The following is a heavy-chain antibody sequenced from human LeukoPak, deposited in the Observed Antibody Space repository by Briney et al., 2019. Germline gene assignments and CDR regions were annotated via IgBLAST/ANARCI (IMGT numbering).Heavy chain of an antibody. Sequence: GGSLRLSCAASGFTFSSYAMHWVRQAPGKGLEWVAVISYDGSNKYYADSVKGRFTISRDNSKNTLYLQMNSLRAEDTAVYYCARPSRPPFLVQLERQGVEEDFDYWGQGTLVTVSS. V-gene: IGHV3-30-3*01. CDR3: ARPSRPPFLVQLERQGVEEDFDY. J-gene: IGHJ4*02. CDR1: GFTFSSYA. D-gene: IGHD1-1*01. CDR2: ISYDGSNK.